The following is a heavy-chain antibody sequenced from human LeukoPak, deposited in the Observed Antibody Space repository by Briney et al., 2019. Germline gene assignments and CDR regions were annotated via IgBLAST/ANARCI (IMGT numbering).Heavy chain of an antibody. CDR3: ARSRRSLTHYYYYGMDV. J-gene: IGHJ6*02. D-gene: IGHD4/OR15-4a*01. CDR1: GGSISSYY. Sequence: SETLSLTCTVSGGSISSYYWSWIRQPPGKGLEWIGNIYYSGSTNYNPSLKSRVTISVDTSKNQFSLKLSSVTAADTAVYYCARSRRSLTHYYYYGMDVWGQGTTVTVSS. V-gene: IGHV4-59*01. CDR2: IYYSGST.